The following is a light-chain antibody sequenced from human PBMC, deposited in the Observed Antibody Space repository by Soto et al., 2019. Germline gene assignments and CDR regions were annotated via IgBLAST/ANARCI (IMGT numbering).Light chain of an antibody. Sequence: DIQMTQSPSSLSASVGDRVTITCRASQSISSNLNWYQQKPGEAPKLFIYVASSLQSGVPSRFSGSESGTDYTLTISSLQPDDFATYYCQQSYSTPYTFGQGTKLEIK. CDR3: QQSYSTPYT. CDR2: VAS. CDR1: QSISSN. J-gene: IGKJ2*01. V-gene: IGKV1-39*01.